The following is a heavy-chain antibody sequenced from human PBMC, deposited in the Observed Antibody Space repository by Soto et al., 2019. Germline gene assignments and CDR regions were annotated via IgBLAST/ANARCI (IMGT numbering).Heavy chain of an antibody. D-gene: IGHD3-10*01. Sequence: QVQLVESGGGVVQPGRSLRLSCAASGFTFSSYGMHWVRQAPGKGLEWVAVISYDGSNKYYADSVKGRFTISRDNSKNTLYLQMNSLRAEDTAVYYCAKDRSGPGFDYWGQGTLVTVSS. CDR2: ISYDGSNK. CDR1: GFTFSSYG. CDR3: AKDRSGPGFDY. V-gene: IGHV3-30*18. J-gene: IGHJ4*02.